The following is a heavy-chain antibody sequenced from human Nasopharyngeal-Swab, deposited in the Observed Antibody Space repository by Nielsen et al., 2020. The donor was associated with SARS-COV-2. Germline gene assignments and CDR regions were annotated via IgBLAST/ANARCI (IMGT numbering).Heavy chain of an antibody. Sequence: GESLKISCAASGFTVSSNYMNWVRQAPGKGLEWVSYISSSGSTIYYADSVKGRFTISRDNAKNSLYLQMNSLRAEDTAVYYCARVGLHYYDSSGPFDYWGQGTLVTVSS. CDR1: GFTVSSNY. V-gene: IGHV3-48*03. D-gene: IGHD3-22*01. CDR3: ARVGLHYYDSSGPFDY. CDR2: ISSSGSTI. J-gene: IGHJ4*02.